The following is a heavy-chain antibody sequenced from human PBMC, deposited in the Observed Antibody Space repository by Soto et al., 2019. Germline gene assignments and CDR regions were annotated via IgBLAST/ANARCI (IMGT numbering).Heavy chain of an antibody. CDR3: ARVGPAPGNWFDP. D-gene: IGHD1-26*01. Sequence: SETLSLTCTVSGGSISSGGYYWSWIRQPPGKGLEWIGYIYYIGSTYYNPSLKSRVTISVDTSKNQFSLKLSSVTAADTAVYYCARVGPAPGNWFDPWGPGPMLTL. J-gene: IGHJ5*02. CDR1: GGSISSGGYY. V-gene: IGHV4-30-4*01. CDR2: IYYIGST.